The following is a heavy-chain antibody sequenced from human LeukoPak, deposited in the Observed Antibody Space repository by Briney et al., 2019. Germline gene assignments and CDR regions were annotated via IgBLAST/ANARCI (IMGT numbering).Heavy chain of an antibody. V-gene: IGHV4-39*07. CDR1: GGSIGRSSYY. CDR3: ARVVNSYSSSWFFDP. CDR2: IYYSGTT. Sequence: SETLSLTCSVSGGSIGRSSYYWGWIRQPPGKGLEWIGSIYYSGTTDYNPSLKSRVTISVDTSKNQFSLKLSSVTAADTAVYYCARVVNSYSSSWFFDPWGQGTLVTVSS. D-gene: IGHD6-13*01. J-gene: IGHJ5*02.